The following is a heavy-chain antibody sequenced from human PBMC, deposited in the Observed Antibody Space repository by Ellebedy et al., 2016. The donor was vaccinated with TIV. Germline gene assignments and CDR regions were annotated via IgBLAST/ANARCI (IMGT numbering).Heavy chain of an antibody. V-gene: IGHV3-11*04. D-gene: IGHD3-16*01. Sequence: GESLKISCAASGFTFSDHYMSWIRQAPGKGLEWVSYISSSGSNIYYVDSAKGRFTISRDNAKNSLYLQMNSLRAEDTAVYYCASGGQIRETAYWGQGALVTVSS. CDR3: ASGGQIRETAY. CDR1: GFTFSDHY. CDR2: ISSSGSNI. J-gene: IGHJ4*02.